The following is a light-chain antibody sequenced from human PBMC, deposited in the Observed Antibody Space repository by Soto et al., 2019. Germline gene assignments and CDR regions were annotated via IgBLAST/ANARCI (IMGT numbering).Light chain of an antibody. V-gene: IGKV1-9*01. Sequence: DTQLTQSPSFLSASVGDRVTIACRASQDVSRSVGWYQQKPGTAPKLLISAASTLNSGVPSRFSGSGSGTDFTLTISSLQPEDFATYYCQQYNSYSWTFGQGTKVEIK. CDR1: QDVSRS. CDR2: AAS. J-gene: IGKJ1*01. CDR3: QQYNSYSWT.